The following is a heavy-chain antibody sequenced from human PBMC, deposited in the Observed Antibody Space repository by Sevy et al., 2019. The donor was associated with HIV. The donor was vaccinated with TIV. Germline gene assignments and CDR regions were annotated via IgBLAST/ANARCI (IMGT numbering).Heavy chain of an antibody. V-gene: IGHV3-33*01. J-gene: IGHJ4*02. CDR2: IFNDGKTK. CDR3: ARESGSDWYLDS. D-gene: IGHD2-21*02. CDR1: GFIFSRYG. Sequence: GGSLGLSCKASGFIFSRYGVHWVRQAPGKGLEWVASIFNDGKTKYYGDPVKGRFTISRDDSKNTLYLQMDSLRAEDTAVYYCARESGSDWYLDSWGQGTLVTVSS.